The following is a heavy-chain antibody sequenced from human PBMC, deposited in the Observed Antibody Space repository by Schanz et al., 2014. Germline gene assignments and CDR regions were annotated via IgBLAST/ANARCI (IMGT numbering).Heavy chain of an antibody. CDR2: ISYNGGTI. CDR3: ARDRRNADIDY. Sequence: EVHLLESGGGLVEPGGSLRLSCATSGFSLDIFAVSWVRQAPGKGLEWISYISYNGGTIYYADSVKGRLTISRDNAKSSLYLEMNSQRAENAALYYCARDRRNADIDYWGQGTLVTVSS. V-gene: IGHV3-48*01. D-gene: IGHD1-1*01. J-gene: IGHJ4*02. CDR1: GFSLDIFA.